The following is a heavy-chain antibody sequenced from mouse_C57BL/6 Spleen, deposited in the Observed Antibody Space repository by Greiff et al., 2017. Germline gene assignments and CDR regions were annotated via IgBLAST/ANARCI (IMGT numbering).Heavy chain of an antibody. CDR2: INPSSGYT. V-gene: IGHV1-4*01. CDR3: ASIYYDSIDY. J-gene: IGHJ2*01. CDR1: GYTFTSYT. D-gene: IGHD2-4*01. Sequence: VQLQQSGAELARPGASVKMSCKASGYTFTSYTMHWVKQRPGQGLEWIGYINPSSGYTKYNQKFKDKATLTADKSSSTAYMQRSSLTSEDSAVYCCASIYYDSIDYWGQGTTLTVSS.